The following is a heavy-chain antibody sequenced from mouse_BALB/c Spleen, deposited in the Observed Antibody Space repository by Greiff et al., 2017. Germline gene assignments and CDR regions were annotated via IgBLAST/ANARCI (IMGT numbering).Heavy chain of an antibody. Sequence: EVQVVESGGGLVQPGGSRKLSCAASGFTFSDYGMAWVRQAPGKGPEWVAFISNLAYSIYYADTVTGRFTISRENAKNTLYLEMSSLRSEDTAMYYCARGLGLYAMDYWGQGTSVTVSS. CDR3: ARGLGLYAMDY. J-gene: IGHJ4*01. D-gene: IGHD4-1*01. CDR1: GFTFSDYG. CDR2: ISNLAYSI. V-gene: IGHV5-15*02.